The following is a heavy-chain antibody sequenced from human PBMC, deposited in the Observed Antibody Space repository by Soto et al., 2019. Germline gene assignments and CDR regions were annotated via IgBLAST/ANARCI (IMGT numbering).Heavy chain of an antibody. CDR1: GGSISSYY. CDR3: ARVYCSGTSCYSFDS. V-gene: IGHV4-59*01. D-gene: IGHD2-2*01. Sequence: SETLSLTCTVSGGSISSYYWSWVRQPPGKGLQWIGYVYYSGNVNYNPSLKSRVTISVDPSKNQFSLRPTSVTAADTAMYYCARVYCSGTSCYSFDSWGQGTLVTGSS. CDR2: VYYSGNV. J-gene: IGHJ4*02.